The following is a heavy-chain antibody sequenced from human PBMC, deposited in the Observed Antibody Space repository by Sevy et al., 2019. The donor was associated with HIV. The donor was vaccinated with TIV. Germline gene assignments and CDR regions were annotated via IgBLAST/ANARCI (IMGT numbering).Heavy chain of an antibody. J-gene: IGHJ4*02. CDR2: INQDGSEK. D-gene: IGHD2-8*01. V-gene: IGHV3-7*04. CDR1: GFTFSNYW. Sequence: GGSLRLSCAASGFTFSNYWMSWVRQAPGKGLECVANINQDGSEKYYLDSVKGRFIVSRDNAKNSLYLQMNSLRAEESAVYYCGGGEVTGTKPGYFDSWGQGTLVTVSS. CDR3: GGGEVTGTKPGYFDS.